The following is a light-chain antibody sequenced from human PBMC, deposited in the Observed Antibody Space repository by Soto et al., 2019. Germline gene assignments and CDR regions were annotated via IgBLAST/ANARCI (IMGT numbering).Light chain of an antibody. J-gene: IGKJ2*01. V-gene: IGKV1-8*01. CDR1: QGISSY. CDR2: AAS. CDR3: HQFYSFPYT. Sequence: AIRMTQSPSSFSASTGDRVTNTCRASQGISSYLAWFQQKPGKAPKLLIYAASTLQSGVPSRFSGSGSGTDFTLTISCLQSEDFATYYCHQFYSFPYTFGQGTKLEIK.